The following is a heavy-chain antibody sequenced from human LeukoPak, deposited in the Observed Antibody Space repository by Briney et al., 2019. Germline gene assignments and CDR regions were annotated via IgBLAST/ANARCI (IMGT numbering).Heavy chain of an antibody. V-gene: IGHV1-8*01. D-gene: IGHD4-23*01. CDR3: ATYYGGNSPGAS. CDR1: GYTFSTYE. J-gene: IGHJ5*02. CDR2: MNPNIGNR. Sequence: GASVKVSCKASGYTFSTYEINWVRQATGQGLEWMGWMNPNIGNRGYAQKFQGRITMTGNTSISTAYMELSSLRSDDTAVYYCATYYGGNSPGASWGQGTLVTVSS.